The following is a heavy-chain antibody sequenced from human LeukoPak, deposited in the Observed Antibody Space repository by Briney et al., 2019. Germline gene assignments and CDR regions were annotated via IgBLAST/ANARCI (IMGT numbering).Heavy chain of an antibody. J-gene: IGHJ4*02. D-gene: IGHD3-22*01. CDR2: ISYSGGTT. CDR1: GFTFTSYA. V-gene: IGHV3-23*01. CDR3: AKDRTDDSSGYIDY. Sequence: PGGSLRLSCASSGFTFTSYAVSWVRQAPGKGLEWVSTISYSGGTTYHTDSVKGRFTISRDISKNTVYLQMNSLKAEDTAVYYCAKDRTDDSSGYIDYWGQGTLVTVSS.